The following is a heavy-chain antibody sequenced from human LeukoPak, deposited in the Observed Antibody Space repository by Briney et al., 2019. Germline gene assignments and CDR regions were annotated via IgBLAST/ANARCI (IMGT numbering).Heavy chain of an antibody. J-gene: IGHJ4*02. CDR3: AKGTYYYDSSGPYGNNELDY. CDR1: GFTFTTSA. V-gene: IGHV3-30*02. D-gene: IGHD3-22*01. CDR2: IRYDGSNK. Sequence: GGSLRLSCAASGFTFTTSAMHWVRQAPGKGLEWVAFIRYDGSNKYYADSVKGRFTISRDNSKNTLYLQMNSLRAEDTAVYYCAKGTYYYDSSGPYGNNELDYWGQGTLVTVSS.